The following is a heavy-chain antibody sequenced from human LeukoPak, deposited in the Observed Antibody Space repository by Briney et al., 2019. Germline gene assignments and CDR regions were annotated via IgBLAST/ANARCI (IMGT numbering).Heavy chain of an antibody. J-gene: IGHJ4*02. V-gene: IGHV3-20*01. CDR1: GFTFDDYG. CDR2: INWNGGST. D-gene: IGHD3-9*01. Sequence: PGGSLRLSCAASGFTFDDYGMSWVRQAPGKGLEWVSGINWNGGSTGYADSVKGRFTISRDNAKNSLYLQMNSLRAEDTALYHCARASDYDILTGYWNYWGQGTLVTVSS. CDR3: ARASDYDILTGYWNY.